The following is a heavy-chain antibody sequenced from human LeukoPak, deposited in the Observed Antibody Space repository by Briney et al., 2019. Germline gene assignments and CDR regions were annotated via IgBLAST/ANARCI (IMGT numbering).Heavy chain of an antibody. J-gene: IGHJ3*02. CDR2: IIPIFGTA. V-gene: IGHV1-69*13. CDR3: ARGQFPNYYDSSGVAAFDI. CDR1: GGTFSSYA. D-gene: IGHD3-22*01. Sequence: GASVKVSCRASGGTFSSYAISWVRQAPGQGVEWMGGIIPIFGTANYAQKFQGRVTITADESTSTAYMELSSLRSEDTAVYYCARGQFPNYYDSSGVAAFDIWGQGTMVTVSS.